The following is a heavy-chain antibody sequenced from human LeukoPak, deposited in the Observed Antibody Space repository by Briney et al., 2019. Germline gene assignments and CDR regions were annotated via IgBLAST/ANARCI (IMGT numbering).Heavy chain of an antibody. CDR1: GGSISSGSYY. J-gene: IGHJ2*01. CDR3: ARDQRSWYFDL. Sequence: SETLSLTCTVSGGSISSGSYYWSWIRQPAGKGLEWIGRIYTSGSTHYNPSLKSRVTISVDTSKNQFSLKLSSVTAADTAVYYCARDQRSWYFDLWGRGTLVTVSS. V-gene: IGHV4-61*02. CDR2: IYTSGST.